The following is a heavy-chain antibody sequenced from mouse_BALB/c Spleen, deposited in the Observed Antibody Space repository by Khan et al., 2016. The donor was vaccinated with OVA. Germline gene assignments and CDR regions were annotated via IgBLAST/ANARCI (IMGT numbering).Heavy chain of an antibody. D-gene: IGHD1-2*01. Sequence: EVQLQESGPGLVKPSQSLSLTCTVTGYSFTSGYVWYWIRQFPGNKLEWMGIISYSGSTNYNQSLKSRITITRDTSKNPFFLQLNTVTTEDTATYYCARTARIKYWGQGTTLTVSS. CDR2: ISYSGST. V-gene: IGHV3-2*02. CDR3: ARTARIKY. J-gene: IGHJ2*01. CDR1: GYSFTSGYV.